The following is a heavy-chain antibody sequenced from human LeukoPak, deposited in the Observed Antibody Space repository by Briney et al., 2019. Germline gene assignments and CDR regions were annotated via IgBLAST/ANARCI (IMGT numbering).Heavy chain of an antibody. D-gene: IGHD6-19*01. CDR2: IYYSGST. CDR1: GGSISSSSYY. V-gene: IGHV4-39*07. Sequence: SETLSLTCTVSGGSISSSSYYWGWIRQPPGKELEWIGSIYYSGSTYYNPSLKSRVTISVDTSKNQFSLKLSSVTAADTAVYYCARDMGRQWLEGGLFDAFDIWGQGTMVTVSS. J-gene: IGHJ3*02. CDR3: ARDMGRQWLEGGLFDAFDI.